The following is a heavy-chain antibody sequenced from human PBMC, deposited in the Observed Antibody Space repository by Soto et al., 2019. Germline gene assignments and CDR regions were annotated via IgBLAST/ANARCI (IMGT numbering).Heavy chain of an antibody. CDR1: GGSISSGKYY. Sequence: SETLSLTCTVSGGSISSGKYYWSWIRQPPGKGLECIGYIDFGGSTYYNPSLKSRVVISGDTSKNQFSLNLSSTTATDTAVYYCARGSPFPSTGEFDYWGQGTLVTVPQ. V-gene: IGHV4-30-4*08. CDR2: IDFGGST. CDR3: ARGSPFPSTGEFDY. D-gene: IGHD1-1*01. J-gene: IGHJ4*02.